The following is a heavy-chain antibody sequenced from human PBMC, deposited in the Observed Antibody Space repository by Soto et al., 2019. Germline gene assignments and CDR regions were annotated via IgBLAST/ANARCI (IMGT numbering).Heavy chain of an antibody. Sequence: SETLSLTCAVYGGSFSGYYWSWIRQPPGKGLEWIGEINHSGSTNYNPSLKSRVTISVDTSKNQFSLRLSSVTAADTAVYYCARQDIVVVPAALGNYYYGMDVWGQGTTVTVSS. CDR2: INHSGST. J-gene: IGHJ6*02. CDR3: ARQDIVVVPAALGNYYYGMDV. V-gene: IGHV4-34*01. CDR1: GGSFSGYY. D-gene: IGHD2-2*01.